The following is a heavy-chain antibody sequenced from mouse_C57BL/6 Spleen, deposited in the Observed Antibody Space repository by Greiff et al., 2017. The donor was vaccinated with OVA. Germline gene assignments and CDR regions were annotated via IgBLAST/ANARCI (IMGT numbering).Heavy chain of an antibody. V-gene: IGHV1-52*01. D-gene: IGHD2-3*01. CDR2: IDPSDSET. Sequence: VQLQESGAELVRPGSSVKLSCKASGYTFTSYWMHWVKQRPIQGLEWIGNIDPSDSETHYNQKFKDKATLTVDKSSSTAYMQLSSLTSEDSAVYYCARSYDGYPRYFDVWGTGTTVTVSS. CDR1: GYTFTSYW. J-gene: IGHJ1*03. CDR3: ARSYDGYPRYFDV.